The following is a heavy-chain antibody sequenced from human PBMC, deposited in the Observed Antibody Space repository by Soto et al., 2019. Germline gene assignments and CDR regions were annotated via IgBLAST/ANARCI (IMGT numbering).Heavy chain of an antibody. D-gene: IGHD3-10*01. Sequence: PSETLSLTCAVYGGSFSGYYWSWIRRPPGKGLEWIGEINHSGSTNYNPSLKSRVTQSVDTSKNQFSLKLSSVTAADTAVYYCARGESRPYGLPDYWGQGTLATVSS. CDR3: ARGESRPYGLPDY. CDR1: GGSFSGYY. V-gene: IGHV4-34*01. J-gene: IGHJ4*02. CDR2: INHSGST.